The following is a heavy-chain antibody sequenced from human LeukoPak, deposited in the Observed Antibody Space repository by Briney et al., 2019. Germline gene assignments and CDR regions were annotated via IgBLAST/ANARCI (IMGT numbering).Heavy chain of an antibody. CDR2: IIPIFGTA. Sequence: GASVKVSCKASGGTFSSYAISWVRQAPGQGLEWMGGIIPIFGTANYAQKFQGRVTITTDESTSTSYMELSGLRSEDTAVYYCASPNYYDSSGYQDCKVAFDIWGQGTMVTVSS. D-gene: IGHD3-22*01. V-gene: IGHV1-69*05. J-gene: IGHJ3*02. CDR3: ASPNYYDSSGYQDCKVAFDI. CDR1: GGTFSSYA.